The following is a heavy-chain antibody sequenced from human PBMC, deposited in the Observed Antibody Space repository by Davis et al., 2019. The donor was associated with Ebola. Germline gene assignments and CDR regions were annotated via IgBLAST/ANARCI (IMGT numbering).Heavy chain of an antibody. Sequence: GESLKISCKGSGYSFTTYWIAWVRQTPGKGLEWMGIIYPGDSDTRYSPSFEGQVTISVDRSISTAYLQWSSLKASDIAMYYCARQESLYGSSDYWGQGTLVTVSS. V-gene: IGHV5-51*01. CDR3: ARQESLYGSSDY. D-gene: IGHD2/OR15-2a*01. CDR2: IYPGDSDT. J-gene: IGHJ4*02. CDR1: GYSFTTYW.